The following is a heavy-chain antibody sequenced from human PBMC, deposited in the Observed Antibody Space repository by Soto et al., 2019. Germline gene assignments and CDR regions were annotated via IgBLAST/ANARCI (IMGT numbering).Heavy chain of an antibody. J-gene: IGHJ6*02. Sequence: EVQLLESGGGLEQPGGSLRLSCEASGFTFNSYAMTWVRQAPGKGLEWVSAISGSGGYTYYADSVKGRFTISRDNSKNPLFLQMNSLTAEDTAIYYGAKERYYDYVWETYYYYGMDVWGQGATVTVSS. CDR1: GFTFNSYA. V-gene: IGHV3-23*01. CDR3: AKERYYDYVWETYYYYGMDV. D-gene: IGHD3-16*01. CDR2: ISGSGGYT.